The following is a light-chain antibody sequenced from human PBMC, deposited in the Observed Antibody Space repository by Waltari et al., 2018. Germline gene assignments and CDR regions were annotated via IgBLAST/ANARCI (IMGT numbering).Light chain of an antibody. Sequence: SYELTQTPSVSVSPGQTASISCFGDALEDKYVSWYQQKLGQSPVLVIYRDTSRPSGSPERFSASNSGDRASLTISGTQVVEEADYYCLTWVSGTVVFGGGTKLTVL. CDR3: LTWVSGTVV. J-gene: IGLJ2*01. CDR1: ALEDKY. V-gene: IGLV3-1*01. CDR2: RDT.